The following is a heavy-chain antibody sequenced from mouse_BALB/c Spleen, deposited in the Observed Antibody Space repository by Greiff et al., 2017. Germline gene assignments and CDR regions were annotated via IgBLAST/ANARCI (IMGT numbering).Heavy chain of an antibody. Sequence: EVKLEESGGGLVQPGGSLKLSCAASGFTFSSYGMSWVRQTPDKRLELVATINSNGGSTYYPDSVKGRFTISRDNAKNTLYLQMSSLKSEDTAMYYCARDGDFTWFAYWGQGTLVTVSA. CDR3: ARDGDFTWFAY. CDR2: INSNGGST. CDR1: GFTFSSYG. V-gene: IGHV5-6-3*01. D-gene: IGHD3-3*01. J-gene: IGHJ3*01.